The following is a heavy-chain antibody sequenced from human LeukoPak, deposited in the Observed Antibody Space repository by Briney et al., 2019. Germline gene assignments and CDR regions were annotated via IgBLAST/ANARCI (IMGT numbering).Heavy chain of an antibody. D-gene: IGHD4-17*01. V-gene: IGHV4-30-4*01. CDR3: ARYTVTAIGFDP. CDR1: GGSISSGDYY. CDR2: IYYSGST. Sequence: SETLSLTCTVSGGSISSGDYYWSWIRQPPGKGLEWIGYIYYSGSTYYNPSLKSRVTISVDTSKNQFPLKLSSVTAADTAVYYCARYTVTAIGFDPWGQGTLVTVSS. J-gene: IGHJ5*02.